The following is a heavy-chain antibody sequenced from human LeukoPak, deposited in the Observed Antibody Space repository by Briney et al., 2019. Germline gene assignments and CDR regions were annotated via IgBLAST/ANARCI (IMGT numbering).Heavy chain of an antibody. D-gene: IGHD6-19*01. J-gene: IGHJ4*02. CDR2: TRSDEDNK. V-gene: IGHV3-30*02. Sequence: GGSLRLSCAASGFTFSSYGMNWVRQAPGKGLEWVGFTRSDEDNKYYAEPVKGRFTISRDNSKNTLYLQKNSLRVEDTAVYYCAKDTSTIAVAGTCFLYWGQGGLVTVSS. CDR1: GFTFSSYG. CDR3: AKDTSTIAVAGTCFLY.